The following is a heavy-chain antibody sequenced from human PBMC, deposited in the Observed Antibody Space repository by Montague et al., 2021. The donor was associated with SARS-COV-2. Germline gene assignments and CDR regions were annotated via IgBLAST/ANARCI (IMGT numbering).Heavy chain of an antibody. CDR3: ARAPLDYDILTGGAFDI. CDR1: GFTFSSYD. J-gene: IGHJ3*02. CDR2: IGTVGDT. D-gene: IGHD3-9*01. V-gene: IGHV3-13*04. Sequence: SLRLSCAASGFTFSSYDMHWVRQATGKGLEWVSAIGTVGDTYYPGSVKGRFTISRENAKNSLYLQMNSLRAGDTAVYYCARAPLDYDILTGGAFDIWGQGTMVTVSS.